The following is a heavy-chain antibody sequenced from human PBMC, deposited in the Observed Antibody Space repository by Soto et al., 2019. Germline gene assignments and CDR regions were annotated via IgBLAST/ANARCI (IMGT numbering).Heavy chain of an antibody. D-gene: IGHD3-16*02. CDR2: INAGNGNT. J-gene: IGHJ3*02. CDR1: GYTFTSYA. CDR3: ARTNGDYIWGSYRDAFDI. V-gene: IGHV1-3*01. Sequence: QVQLVQSGAEVKKPGASVKVSCKASGYTFTSYAMHWVRQAPGQRLEWMGWINAGNGNTKYSQKFQGRVTITRDTSASTAHMELSSLRSEDTAVYYCARTNGDYIWGSYRDAFDIWGQGTMVTVSS.